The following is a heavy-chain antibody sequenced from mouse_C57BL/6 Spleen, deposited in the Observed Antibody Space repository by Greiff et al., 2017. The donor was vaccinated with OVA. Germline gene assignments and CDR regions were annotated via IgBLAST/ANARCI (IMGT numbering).Heavy chain of an antibody. CDR3: ARPGNYLYFDY. CDR1: GYAFSSSW. V-gene: IGHV1-82*01. D-gene: IGHD2-1*01. Sequence: VKLMESGPELVKPGASVKISCKASGYAFSSSWMNWVKQRPGKGLEWIGRIYPGDGDTNYNGKFKGKATLTADKSSSTAYMQLSSLTSEDSAVYFCARPGNYLYFDYWGQGTTLTVSS. CDR2: IYPGDGDT. J-gene: IGHJ2*01.